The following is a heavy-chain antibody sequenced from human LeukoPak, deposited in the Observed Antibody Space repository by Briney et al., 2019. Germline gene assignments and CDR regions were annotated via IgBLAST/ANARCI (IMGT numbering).Heavy chain of an antibody. CDR3: ARRDGYNPLDY. CDR2: MDPSDSYT. CDR1: GYSFSSYW. Sequence: GESLRISCKGSGYSFSSYWISWVRQMPGKGLEWMGSMDPSDSYTNYSPSFQGHVTISADKSISTAYLQWRSLKASDTAMYYCARRDGYNPLDYWGQGTLVTVSS. V-gene: IGHV5-10-1*01. J-gene: IGHJ4*02. D-gene: IGHD5-24*01.